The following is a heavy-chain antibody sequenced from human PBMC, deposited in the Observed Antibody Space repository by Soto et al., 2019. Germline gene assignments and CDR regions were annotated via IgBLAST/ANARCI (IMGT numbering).Heavy chain of an antibody. J-gene: IGHJ6*03. CDR1: GGSISAYY. V-gene: IGHV4-59*01. Sequence: SETLFLTCTVSGGSISAYYWSWIRQPPGKGLEWIGFIYYSGSTNYNPSLKDRVTISVDTSKNQFSLRLSSVTAADTAVYYCAREMDTSDYYYYHMDVWGKGTTVTVSS. CDR2: IYYSGST. D-gene: IGHD2-2*01. CDR3: AREMDTSDYYYYHMDV.